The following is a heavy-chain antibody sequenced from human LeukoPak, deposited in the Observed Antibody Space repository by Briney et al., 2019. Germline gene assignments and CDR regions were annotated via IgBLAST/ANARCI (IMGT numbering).Heavy chain of an antibody. J-gene: IGHJ4*02. Sequence: GESLKISCKGSGYSFTTYWIAWVRQMPGKGLEWMGIIYPGDSDTRYSPSFQGQVTISADKSISTAYLQWSSLKASDTAMYYCARQSRNGSKTRGYYFDYWGLGTQVTVSS. CDR2: IYPGDSDT. V-gene: IGHV5-51*01. CDR3: ARQSRNGSKTRGYYFDY. D-gene: IGHD3-10*01. CDR1: GYSFTTYW.